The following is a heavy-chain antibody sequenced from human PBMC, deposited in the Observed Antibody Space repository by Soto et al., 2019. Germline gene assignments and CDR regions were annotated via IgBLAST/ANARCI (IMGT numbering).Heavy chain of an antibody. CDR1: GFTFSSYA. V-gene: IGHV3-23*01. Sequence: GSLRLSCAASGFTFSSYAMSWVRQAPGKGLEWVSVISGSGGSTHYADSVKGRFTISRDNAKNTLYLQMNSLRAEDTAVYYCARDLRYYDSSGYFASWGQGTLVTVSS. CDR2: ISGSGGST. D-gene: IGHD3-22*01. CDR3: ARDLRYYDSSGYFAS. J-gene: IGHJ4*02.